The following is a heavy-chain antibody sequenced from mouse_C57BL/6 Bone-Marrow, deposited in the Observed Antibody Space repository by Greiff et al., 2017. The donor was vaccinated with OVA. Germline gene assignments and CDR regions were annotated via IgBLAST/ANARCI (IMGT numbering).Heavy chain of an antibody. V-gene: IGHV1-81*01. CDR3: ARRQLRVRRYYFDD. J-gene: IGHJ2*01. CDR1: GYTFTSYG. D-gene: IGHD3-2*02. Sequence: QVQLQQSGAELARPGASVKLSCKASGYTFTSYGISWVKQRTGQGLEWIGEIYPRSGNTYYNEKFKGKATLTADKSSSTAYMELRSLTSEDSAVYFCARRQLRVRRYYFDDWGQGTTLTVSS. CDR2: IYPRSGNT.